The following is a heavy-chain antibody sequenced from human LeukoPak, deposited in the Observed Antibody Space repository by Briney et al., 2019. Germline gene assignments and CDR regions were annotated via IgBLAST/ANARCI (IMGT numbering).Heavy chain of an antibody. V-gene: IGHV3-9*01. D-gene: IGHD3-22*01. Sequence: GGSLRLSCAASGFTFDDYAMHWVRQAPGKGLEWVSGISWNSGSIGYADSVKGRFTISRDNAKNSLYLQMNSLRAEDTALYYCAKGISYDSSGYYSSWGQGTLVTVSS. CDR3: AKGISYDSSGYYSS. CDR2: ISWNSGSI. CDR1: GFTFDDYA. J-gene: IGHJ4*02.